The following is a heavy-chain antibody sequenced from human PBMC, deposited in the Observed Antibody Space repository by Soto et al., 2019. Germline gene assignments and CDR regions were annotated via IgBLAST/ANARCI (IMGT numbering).Heavy chain of an antibody. D-gene: IGHD2-2*01. V-gene: IGHV5-10-1*01. J-gene: IGHJ6*02. CDR2: IDPSDSYT. Sequence: GESLKISCKGSGYSFTSYWISWVRQMPGKGLEWMGRIDPSDSYTNYSPSFQGHVTISADKSISTAYLQRSSLKASDTAMYYCASGFRDIVVVPAAMGGMDVWGQGTTVTVSS. CDR3: ASGFRDIVVVPAAMGGMDV. CDR1: GYSFTSYW.